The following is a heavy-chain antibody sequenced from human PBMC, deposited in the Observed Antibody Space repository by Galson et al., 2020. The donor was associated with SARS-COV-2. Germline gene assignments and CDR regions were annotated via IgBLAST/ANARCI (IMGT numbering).Heavy chain of an antibody. J-gene: IGHJ4*02. CDR1: GFTFSSNG. CDR2: ISYDGSNK. CDR3: AKMLAAAGTGDY. Sequence: GGSLRLSCAASGFTFSSNGMHWVRQAPGKGLERVEVISYDGSNKYYADSVKGRFTISRDNSKNMLYLQMNSLRAEDTAGYYCAKMLAAAGTGDYWGQGTLVTVSS. V-gene: IGHV3-30*18. D-gene: IGHD6-13*01.